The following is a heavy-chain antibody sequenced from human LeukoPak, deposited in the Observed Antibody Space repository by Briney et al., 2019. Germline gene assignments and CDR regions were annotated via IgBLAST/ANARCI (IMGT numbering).Heavy chain of an antibody. CDR3: TVWFGELTH. CDR1: GYTFTYYN. Sequence: ASVKVSCKASGYTFTYYNIHWVRQAPGQGLEWMGRISPNSGGTNYAQKFQGRVTMTRDTSITTAYMELSRLRSDDTAMYYCTVWFGELTHWGQGTLVTVSS. V-gene: IGHV1-2*02. J-gene: IGHJ4*02. D-gene: IGHD3-10*01. CDR2: ISPNSGGT.